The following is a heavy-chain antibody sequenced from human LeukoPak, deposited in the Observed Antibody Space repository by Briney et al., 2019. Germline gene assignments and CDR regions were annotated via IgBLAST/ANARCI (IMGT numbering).Heavy chain of an antibody. CDR3: VRRGGLIPAALDY. J-gene: IGHJ4*02. CDR2: INRSSSYI. CDR1: GFTFSSYS. Sequence: GGSLRLSCAASGFTFSSYSMNWVRQAPGKGLEGVSSINRSSSYIYYVDSVKGRFTISRHNAKNSLYLQVNNLIAGRRAVYYCVRRGGLIPAALDYWGQGTLVTVSS. D-gene: IGHD2-2*01. V-gene: IGHV3-21*01.